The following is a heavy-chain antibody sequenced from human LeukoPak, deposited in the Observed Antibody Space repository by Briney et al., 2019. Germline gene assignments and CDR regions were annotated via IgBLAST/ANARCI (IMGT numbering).Heavy chain of an antibody. CDR2: MNSNSGNT. Sequence: EASVKVSCKASGYTFTSYDINWVRQATGQGLEWMGWMNSNSGNTGYAQKFQGRVTMTRNTSISTAYMELSSLRSEDTAVYYCARGPSGYYYYYGMDVWGQGTLVTVSS. CDR1: GYTFTSYD. D-gene: IGHD1-26*01. V-gene: IGHV1-8*01. CDR3: ARGPSGYYYYYGMDV. J-gene: IGHJ6*02.